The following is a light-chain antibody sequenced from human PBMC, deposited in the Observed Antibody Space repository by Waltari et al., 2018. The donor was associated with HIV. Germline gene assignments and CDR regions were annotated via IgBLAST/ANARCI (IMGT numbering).Light chain of an antibody. V-gene: IGLV3-25*03. J-gene: IGLJ2*01. CDR1: ALAKKY. Sequence: SYELTQLPSVSVSPGQTARITCSGDALAKKYAYWYQQKPGRAPVLIISKDNERPSGTPERCAGSSSGTTVTVTSSGGQAEDEADYYCQSADSGGTWDVVFGGGTKLTVL. CDR3: QSADSGGTWDVV. CDR2: KDN.